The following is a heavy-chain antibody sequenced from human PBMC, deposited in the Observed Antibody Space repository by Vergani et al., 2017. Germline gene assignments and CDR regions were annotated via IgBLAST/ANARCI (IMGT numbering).Heavy chain of an antibody. D-gene: IGHD2-15*01. CDR1: GFTFSYYG. J-gene: IGHJ4*02. CDR2: IWYDGSNK. Sequence: VQLVESGGGLVQPGRSLRLSCAASGFTFSYYGMHWVRQAPGKGLEWVAVIWYDGSNKYYADSVKGRFTISRDNSKNTLYLQMNSLRAEDTAVYYCAKLGGYCSGGSCYSSEFDYWGQGTLVTVSS. CDR3: AKLGGYCSGGSCYSSEFDY. V-gene: IGHV3-33*06.